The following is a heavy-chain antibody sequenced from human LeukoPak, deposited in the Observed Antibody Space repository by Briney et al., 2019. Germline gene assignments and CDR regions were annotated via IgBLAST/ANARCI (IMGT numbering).Heavy chain of an antibody. CDR3: ARVPLYDRSGYYFDY. J-gene: IGHJ4*02. CDR2: ISTSGRAI. Sequence: GGSLRLSCAASGFTFSNYNMNWVRQAPGKGLEWVSYISTSGRAIFYADSVKGRFTISRDNAKNSLFLQMNSLRDEDTAVYYCARVPLYDRSGYYFDYWGLGTLVTVSS. CDR1: GFTFSNYN. V-gene: IGHV3-48*02. D-gene: IGHD3-22*01.